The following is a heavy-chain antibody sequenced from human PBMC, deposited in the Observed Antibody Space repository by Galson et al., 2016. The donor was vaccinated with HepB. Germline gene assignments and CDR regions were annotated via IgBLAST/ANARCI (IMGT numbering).Heavy chain of an antibody. CDR1: GDSITTSY. CDR3: ARHGPHTGRYWFFDV. J-gene: IGHJ2*01. Sequence: EPLSLTCVVSGDSITTSYWSWIRQPPGEGLEWVGFVFHTGSTSYNPSLKRRASISMDTSKKEFSLTLTSMTAADTAVYFCARHGPHTGRYWFFDVWGRGSLVAVSS. V-gene: IGHV4-59*08. D-gene: IGHD1-14*01. CDR2: VFHTGST.